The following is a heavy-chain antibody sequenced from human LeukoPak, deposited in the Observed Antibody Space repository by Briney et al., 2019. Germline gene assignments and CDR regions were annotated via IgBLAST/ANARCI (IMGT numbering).Heavy chain of an antibody. D-gene: IGHD3-22*01. CDR2: IYYSGST. J-gene: IGHJ3*02. V-gene: IGHV4-59*08. Sequence: PSETLSLTCTVSGGSISSYYWSWIRQPPGKGLEWIGYIYYSGSTNYNPSLKSRVTISVDTSKNQFSLKLSSVTAADTAVYYCARRGTSGYYYADAFDIWGQGAMVTVSS. CDR3: ARRGTSGYYYADAFDI. CDR1: GGSISSYY.